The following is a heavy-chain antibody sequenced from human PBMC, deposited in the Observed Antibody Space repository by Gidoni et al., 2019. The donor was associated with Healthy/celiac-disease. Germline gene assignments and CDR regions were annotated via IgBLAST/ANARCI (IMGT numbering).Heavy chain of an antibody. CDR3: ARVGGRMTTPVMMGAAGLDWFDP. J-gene: IGHJ5*02. V-gene: IGHV4-38-2*02. Sequence: QVQLQESGPGLVKPSATLSLTCTVSGYSLSSGYYWGWIRQPPGKGLEWIGSIYHSGSTYYNPSLKSRVTISVDTSKNQFSLKLSSGTAADTAVYYCARVGGRMTTPVMMGAAGLDWFDPWGQGTLVTVSS. CDR1: GYSLSSGYY. CDR2: IYHSGST. D-gene: IGHD2-15*01.